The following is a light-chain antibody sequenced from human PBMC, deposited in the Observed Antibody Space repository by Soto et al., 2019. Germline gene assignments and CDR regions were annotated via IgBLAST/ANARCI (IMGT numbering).Light chain of an antibody. J-gene: IGKJ3*01. V-gene: IGKV3-20*01. Sequence: EIVLTQSPGTLSLSPGERATLSCRASQSVSPYLAWYQHKPGQAPRLLIYGASSRATGIPDRFSGSGSGTNFTLTISRLKPEDCAVYYCQQYGSSPTVTFGPGTKVDIK. CDR1: QSVSPY. CDR3: QQYGSSPTVT. CDR2: GAS.